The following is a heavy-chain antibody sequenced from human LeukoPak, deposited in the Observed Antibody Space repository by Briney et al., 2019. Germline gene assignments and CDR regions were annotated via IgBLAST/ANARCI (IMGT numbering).Heavy chain of an antibody. CDR3: ARAIFSSGWYLVDY. V-gene: IGHV3-21*01. Sequence: GGSLRLSCAASGFTFGSYSMNWVRQAPGKGLEWVSSISSSISYIYYADSVNGRFTISRDNAKDSLYLQMNSLRAEDTAVYYCARAIFSSGWYLVDYWGQGTLVTVSS. CDR1: GFTFGSYS. D-gene: IGHD6-19*01. J-gene: IGHJ4*02. CDR2: ISSSISYI.